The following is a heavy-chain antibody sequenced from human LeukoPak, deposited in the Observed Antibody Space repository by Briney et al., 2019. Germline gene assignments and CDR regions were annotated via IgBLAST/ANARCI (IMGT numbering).Heavy chain of an antibody. CDR1: GGSISSSSYY. Sequence: SETLSLTCTVSGGSISSSSYYWGWIRQPPGKNLEWIGSIYYTGTTSYNPSLKSRLTISLDTSKNQFSLTLSSVTAADTAMYYCARSGIWENYRGVGWFDHWGQGTLVTVSS. J-gene: IGHJ5*02. CDR2: IYYTGTT. CDR3: ARSGIWENYRGVGWFDH. V-gene: IGHV4-39*01. D-gene: IGHD3-16*02.